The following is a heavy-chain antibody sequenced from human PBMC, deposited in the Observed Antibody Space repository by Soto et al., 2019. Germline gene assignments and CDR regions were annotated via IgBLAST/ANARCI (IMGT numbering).Heavy chain of an antibody. D-gene: IGHD5-12*01. Sequence: ASVKVSCKASGYTFTSYAMHWVRQAPGQRLEWMGWINAGNGNTKYSQKLQGRVTITRDTSASTAYVELSSLRSEDTAVYYCASQRGTDYMTILDYWGQGTLVTVSS. CDR3: ASQRGTDYMTILDY. CDR2: INAGNGNT. J-gene: IGHJ4*02. V-gene: IGHV1-3*01. CDR1: GYTFTSYA.